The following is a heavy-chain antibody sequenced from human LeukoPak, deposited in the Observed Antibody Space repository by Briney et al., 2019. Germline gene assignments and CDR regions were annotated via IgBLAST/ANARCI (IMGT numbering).Heavy chain of an antibody. Sequence: GGSLRLSCEASAFTFSSYWMSWVRQAPGKGLEWVANIKEDGSEINYVYSVKGRFTIYREKDKTSLFLQMNSLRVEDTAVYYCARDRGYSSFDYWGQGTLVTVSS. D-gene: IGHD4-23*01. CDR1: AFTFSSYW. CDR2: IKEDGSEI. CDR3: ARDRGYSSFDY. V-gene: IGHV3-7*01. J-gene: IGHJ4*02.